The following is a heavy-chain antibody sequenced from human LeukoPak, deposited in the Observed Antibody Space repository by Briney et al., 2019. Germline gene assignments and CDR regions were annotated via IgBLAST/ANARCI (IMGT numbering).Heavy chain of an antibody. V-gene: IGHV3-21*01. CDR3: ARDNGARLRLDY. CDR2: ISSSDNYI. Sequence: GGSLRLSCAASGFTFSSYSMNWVRQAPGKGLEWVSSISSSDNYIYYADSVKGRFTISRDNAKNSLYLRMNSLRAEDTAVYYCARDNGARLRLDYWGPGTLVTVSS. D-gene: IGHD6-6*01. CDR1: GFTFSSYS. J-gene: IGHJ4*02.